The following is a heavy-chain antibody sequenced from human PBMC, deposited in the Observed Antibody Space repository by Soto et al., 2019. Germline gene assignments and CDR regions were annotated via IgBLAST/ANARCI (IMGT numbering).Heavy chain of an antibody. CDR2: ISPSGSP. CDR3: ARGVLA. V-gene: IGHV4-30-2*01. J-gene: IGHJ5*02. D-gene: IGHD2-8*01. CDR1: GGSVNSGGYS. Sequence: KTSETLSLTCSVSGGSVNSGGYSWSWIRQPPGKGLEWIGFISPSGSPAYKPSLKSRVTISVDRSKNQISLELSSVTAADTAVYYCARGVLAWGPGTLVTVSS.